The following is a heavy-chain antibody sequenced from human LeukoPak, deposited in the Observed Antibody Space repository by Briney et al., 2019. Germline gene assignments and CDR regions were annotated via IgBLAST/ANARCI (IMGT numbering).Heavy chain of an antibody. CDR3: ARDAESYASGSYTTFDY. CDR1: GGSISSGGYY. CDR2: IYYSGSI. J-gene: IGHJ4*02. Sequence: PSQTLSLTCTVSGGSISSGGYYWSWIRQHPGKGLEWIGYIYYSGSINYNPSLKSRVTISVDPSKNQFSLKLTSVTAADTAVYFCARDAESYASGSYTTFDYWGQGTLVTVSS. D-gene: IGHD3-10*01. V-gene: IGHV4-31*03.